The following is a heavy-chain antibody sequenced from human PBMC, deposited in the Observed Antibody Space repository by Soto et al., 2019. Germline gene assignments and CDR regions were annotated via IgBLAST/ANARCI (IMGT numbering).Heavy chain of an antibody. J-gene: IGHJ6*03. V-gene: IGHV3-7*01. CDR1: GFIFRDYW. CDR2: IKVDGTEK. D-gene: IGHD3-9*01. Sequence: GGSLRLSCAASGFIFRDYWMNWVRQAPGKGPEWVANIKVDGTEKNYVDSVKGRFTISRDNAKNSLYLQMNSLRVEDTAVYYCARKGCGGVAPDILTGCYYYYMDVWGKGTTVTVSS. CDR3: ARKGCGGVAPDILTGCYYYYMDV.